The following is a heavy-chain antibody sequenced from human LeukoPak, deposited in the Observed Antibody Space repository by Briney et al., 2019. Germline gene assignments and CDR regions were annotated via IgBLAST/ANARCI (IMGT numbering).Heavy chain of an antibody. Sequence: PGGSLRLSCAASGFTFSSIAMSWVRQAPGKGLEWVSAIRSNGETAYNADSVKGRFTISRDNSRQTLFLQMSSLRVEDTATYYCAKGQELDDGVFDSWGQGTLVTVSS. CDR2: IRSNGETA. CDR1: GFTFSSIA. D-gene: IGHD1-1*01. CDR3: AKGQELDDGVFDS. J-gene: IGHJ4*02. V-gene: IGHV3-23*01.